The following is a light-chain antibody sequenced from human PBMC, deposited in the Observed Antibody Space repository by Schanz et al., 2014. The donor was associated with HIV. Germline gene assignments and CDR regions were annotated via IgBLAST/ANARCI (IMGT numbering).Light chain of an antibody. J-gene: IGLJ3*02. CDR1: SSNIGADFD. V-gene: IGLV1-40*01. CDR2: DNT. CDR3: CSYAGSYTWV. Sequence: QSVLAQPPSVSGAPGQRVTISCTGSSSNIGADFDVHWYQLLPGTAPKLLIFDNTNRPSGVPDRFSGSKSGNTASLTISGLQAEDEADYYCCSYAGSYTWVFGGGTKLTVL.